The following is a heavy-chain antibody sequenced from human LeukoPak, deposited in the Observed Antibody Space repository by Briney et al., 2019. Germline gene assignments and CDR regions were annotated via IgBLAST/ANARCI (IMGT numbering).Heavy chain of an antibody. CDR2: ISSSSSYI. CDR3: AREVANYYGSGSHLLDY. J-gene: IGHJ4*02. V-gene: IGHV3-21*01. Sequence: GGSLRLSCAASGFTFSSYSMNWVRRAPGKGLEWVSSISSSSSYIYYADSVKGRFTISRDNAKNSLYLQMNSLRAEDTAVYYCAREVANYYGSGSHLLDYWGQGTLVTVSS. D-gene: IGHD3-10*01. CDR1: GFTFSSYS.